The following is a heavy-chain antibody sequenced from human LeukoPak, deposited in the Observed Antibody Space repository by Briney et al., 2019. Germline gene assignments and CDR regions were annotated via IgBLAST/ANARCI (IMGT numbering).Heavy chain of an antibody. Sequence: SETLSLTCAVSGGSISSGGYSWSWIRQPPGKGLEWIGYIYHSGSTYYNPSLKSRVTISVDRSKNQFSLKLSSVTAADTAVYYCARDLGVGYSSGWYAFDIWGQGTMVTVSS. D-gene: IGHD6-19*01. CDR1: GGSISSGGYS. CDR3: ARDLGVGYSSGWYAFDI. V-gene: IGHV4-30-2*01. J-gene: IGHJ3*02. CDR2: IYHSGST.